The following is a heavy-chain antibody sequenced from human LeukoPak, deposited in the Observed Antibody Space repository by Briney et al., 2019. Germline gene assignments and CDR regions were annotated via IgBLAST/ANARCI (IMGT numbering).Heavy chain of an antibody. Sequence: GGSLRLSCAASGFNVSSKYMNWVRQAPGKGLKWVSVISTGGSTYYADSVKGRFTISRDNAKNPLYLQMKSLRAEDTAVYYCARGKTSQNIVTRKTYNWFDPWGQGTLVTVSS. D-gene: IGHD2/OR15-2a*01. CDR2: ISTGGST. CDR3: ARGKTSQNIVTRKTYNWFDP. J-gene: IGHJ5*02. V-gene: IGHV3-53*01. CDR1: GFNVSSKY.